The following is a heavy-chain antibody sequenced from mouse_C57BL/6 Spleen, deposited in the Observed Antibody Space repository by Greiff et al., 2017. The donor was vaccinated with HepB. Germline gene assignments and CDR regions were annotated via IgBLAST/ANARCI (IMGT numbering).Heavy chain of an antibody. V-gene: IGHV5-12*01. D-gene: IGHD2-5*01. CDR2: ISNGGGST. J-gene: IGHJ2*01. Sequence: EVQLVESGGGLVQPGGSLKLSCAASGFTFSDYYMYWVRQTPEKRLEWVAYISNGGGSTYYPDTVKGRFTISRDNAKNTLYLQMSRLKSEDTAMYYCARLRSNGNYFDYWGQGTTLTVSS. CDR1: GFTFSDYY. CDR3: ARLRSNGNYFDY.